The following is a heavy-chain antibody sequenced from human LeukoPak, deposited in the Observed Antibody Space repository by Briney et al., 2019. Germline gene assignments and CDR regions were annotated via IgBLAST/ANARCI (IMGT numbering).Heavy chain of an antibody. V-gene: IGHV4-30-4*01. J-gene: IGHJ4*02. Sequence: PSETLSLTGTVSGGSISSGDYYWRGIRQPPGKGLEWIGYIYYSGSTYYIPSLKSRVTISVDTSKNQCSLKLSSVTAADTAVYYWASFLDGDYPDYWGQGTLVTVSS. CDR1: GGSISSGDYY. CDR2: IYYSGST. D-gene: IGHD4-17*01. CDR3: ASFLDGDYPDY.